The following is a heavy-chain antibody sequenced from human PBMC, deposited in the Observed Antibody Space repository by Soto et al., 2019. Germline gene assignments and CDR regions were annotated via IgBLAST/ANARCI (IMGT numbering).Heavy chain of an antibody. V-gene: IGHV4-30-4*01. D-gene: IGHD6-6*01. CDR1: GGSISSGDCY. J-gene: IGHJ6*04. Sequence: QVQLQESGPGLVKPSQTLSLTCTVSGGSISSGDCYWSWIRQPPGKGLEWIGYIYYSGSTYYNPSLKSQVSTSVDTSKNQFSLKLSTGTAINTAVYYCARGDFLAALHGMDVWGKGTTVTVSS. CDR3: ARGDFLAALHGMDV. CDR2: IYYSGST.